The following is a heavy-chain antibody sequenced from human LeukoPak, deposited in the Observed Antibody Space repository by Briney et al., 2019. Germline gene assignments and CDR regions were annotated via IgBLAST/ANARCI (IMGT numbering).Heavy chain of an antibody. CDR1: GYTFTSYY. J-gene: IGHJ4*02. D-gene: IGHD6-19*01. V-gene: IGHV1-46*01. CDR2: INPSGGST. CDR3: ARARAGAGLDY. Sequence: ASVKVSCKASGYTFTSYYMHWVRQAPGQGLEWMGIINPSGGSTSYAQKFQGRVTMTRDTSTRTVYMELSSLRSEDTAVYYCARARAGAGLDYWGQGTLVTVSS.